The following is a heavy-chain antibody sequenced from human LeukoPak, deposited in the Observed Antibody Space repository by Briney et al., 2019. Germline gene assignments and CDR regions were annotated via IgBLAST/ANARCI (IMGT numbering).Heavy chain of an antibody. CDR3: ARQGYSYGSYYYYMDV. CDR1: GGSISGYY. J-gene: IGHJ6*03. Sequence: SETLPLTCNVSGGSISGYYWNWIRQPPGKALEWIGYIFYSGTTNYNPSLKSRVTISVDTSKNQFSLRLSSVTAVDTAMYYCARQGYSYGSYYYYMDVWGKGTTVTVSS. V-gene: IGHV4-59*01. D-gene: IGHD5-18*01. CDR2: IFYSGTT.